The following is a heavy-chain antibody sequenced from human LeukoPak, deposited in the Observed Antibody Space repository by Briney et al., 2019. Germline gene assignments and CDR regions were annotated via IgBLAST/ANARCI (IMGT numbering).Heavy chain of an antibody. CDR1: GFTFSSYW. V-gene: IGHV3-7*01. CDR3: ARYDYGDYGKVDY. J-gene: IGHJ4*02. CDR2: IKQDGSEK. Sequence: GGSLRLSCAASGFTFSSYWMSWVRQAPGKGLEWVANIKQDGSEKYYVDSVKGRFTISRDNAKNSLYLQMNSLRAEDTAVYYCARYDYGDYGKVDYWGQGTLVTVSS. D-gene: IGHD4-17*01.